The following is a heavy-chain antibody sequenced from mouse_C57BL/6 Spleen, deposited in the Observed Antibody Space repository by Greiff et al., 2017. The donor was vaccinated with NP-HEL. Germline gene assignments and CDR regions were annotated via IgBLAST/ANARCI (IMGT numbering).Heavy chain of an antibody. CDR1: GFTFSSYG. CDR2: ISSGGSYT. Sequence: EVMLVESGGDLVKPGGSLKLSCAASGFTFSSYGMSWVRQTPDKRLEWVATISSGGSYTYYPDSVKGRFTISRDNAKNTLYLQMSSLKSEDTAMYYCARQGITTVVATLDYWGQGTTLTVSS. V-gene: IGHV5-6*01. J-gene: IGHJ2*01. CDR3: ARQGITTVVATLDY. D-gene: IGHD1-1*01.